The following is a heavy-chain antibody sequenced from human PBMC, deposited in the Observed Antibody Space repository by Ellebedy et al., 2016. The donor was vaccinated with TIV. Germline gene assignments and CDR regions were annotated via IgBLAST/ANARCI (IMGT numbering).Heavy chain of an antibody. V-gene: IGHV3-23*01. CDR2: FTGSGTST. J-gene: IGHJ5*02. Sequence: GESLKISCAASGFTSSNYGMNWVRQAPGKGLEWVSGFTGSGTSTYYADSVKGRFTISRDSSKTTMYLQMNSLRAEDTAVYYCAKSQKGYFAMFDPWGQGTLVTVSS. CDR1: GFTSSNYG. D-gene: IGHD3-9*01. CDR3: AKSQKGYFAMFDP.